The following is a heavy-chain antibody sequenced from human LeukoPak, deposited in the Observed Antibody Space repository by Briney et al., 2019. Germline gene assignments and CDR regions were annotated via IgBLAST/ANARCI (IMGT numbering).Heavy chain of an antibody. V-gene: IGHV3-30*04. Sequence: GGSLRLSCAASGFTFSNYVVHWVRQAPGKGLECVAVISNDGSEKYYADSVKGRFTISRDNSRNTLYLQLSGLRAEDTALYYCARDGGYSRGWTYGAGDYWGQGTLVTVSS. D-gene: IGHD6-19*01. J-gene: IGHJ4*02. CDR3: ARDGGYSRGWTYGAGDY. CDR1: GFTFSNYV. CDR2: ISNDGSEK.